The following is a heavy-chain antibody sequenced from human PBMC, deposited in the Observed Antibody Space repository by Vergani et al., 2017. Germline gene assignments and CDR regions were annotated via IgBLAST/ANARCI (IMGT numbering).Heavy chain of an antibody. V-gene: IGHV4-31*03. D-gene: IGHD6-13*01. Sequence: QVQLQEAGPGLVKPLQTLSLTCTVSGGPIRRGGYYWGWNRQHPGKGLGWIGYIYSSGSTYYNPSLKRRVIITVETSKNQFSLKLSSVTAAATAVYYFARDILGSSWFRWFDPWGQGTLVTVSS. CDR2: IYSSGST. J-gene: IGHJ5*02. CDR3: ARDILGSSWFRWFDP. CDR1: GGPIRRGGYY.